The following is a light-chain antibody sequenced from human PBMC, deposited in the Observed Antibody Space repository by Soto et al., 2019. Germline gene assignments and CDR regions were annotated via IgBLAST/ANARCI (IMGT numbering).Light chain of an antibody. V-gene: IGKV1-5*01. CDR2: AAS. CDR3: QQYNSYWT. J-gene: IGKJ1*01. Sequence: DIQITQSPSTLSGSVGDRVTITCRASQTISSWLAWYQQKPGKAPKILIYAASTSQSGVPSRFSGSGSGTDFTLTISSLQPEDFATYYCQQYNSYWTFGQGTKVDIK. CDR1: QTISSW.